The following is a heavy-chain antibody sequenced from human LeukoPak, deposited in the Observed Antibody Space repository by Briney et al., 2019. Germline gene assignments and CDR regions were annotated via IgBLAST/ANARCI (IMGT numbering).Heavy chain of an antibody. J-gene: IGHJ5*02. CDR2: IYSGDST. V-gene: IGHV3-53*01. Sequence: GGSLRLSCAASGITVSSNFMSWVRQAPGKGLEWVSVIYSGDSTYYADSVKGRFTISRDNSKNTLYLQMNRLRAEDTAVYYCARVMRLTMIRGVPPWFDPWGQGTLVTVSS. CDR1: GITVSSNF. CDR3: ARVMRLTMIRGVPPWFDP. D-gene: IGHD3-10*01.